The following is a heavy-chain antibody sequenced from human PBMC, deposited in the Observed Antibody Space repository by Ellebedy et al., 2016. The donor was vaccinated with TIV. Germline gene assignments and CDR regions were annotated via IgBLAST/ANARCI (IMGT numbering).Heavy chain of an antibody. D-gene: IGHD4-17*01. J-gene: IGHJ5*02. V-gene: IGHV3-7*01. Sequence: GESLKISCAASGFNFRSYWMTWVRQAPGKGLEWVAKIRQEGDEIYYVESVKGRFTISRDNAKNSLFLQMNSLRVEDTAGYYCARRASYGDYAVQVNPWFDPWGQGTLVTGSS. CDR1: GFNFRSYW. CDR3: ARRASYGDYAVQVNPWFDP. CDR2: IRQEGDEI.